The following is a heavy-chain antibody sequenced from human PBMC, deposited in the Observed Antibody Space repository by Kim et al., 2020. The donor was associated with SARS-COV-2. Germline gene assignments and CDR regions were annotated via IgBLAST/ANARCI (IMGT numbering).Heavy chain of an antibody. J-gene: IGHJ6*02. Sequence: GGSLRLSCAASGFTFSDSDMNWVRHAPGKGPEWVSYINRQSTHRYFVDTVRGRYANYSDNARNTLFLHMDSGRVEDTAVYYCAKDKAMVARTGDMDVGGQENTVSVSS. V-gene: IGHV3-21*04. CDR2: INRQSTHR. CDR3: AKDKAMVARTGDMDV. CDR1: GFTFSDSD. D-gene: IGHD2-8*01.